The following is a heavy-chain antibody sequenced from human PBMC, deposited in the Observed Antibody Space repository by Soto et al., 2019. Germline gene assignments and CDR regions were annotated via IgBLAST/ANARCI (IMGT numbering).Heavy chain of an antibody. D-gene: IGHD5-18*01. Sequence: PWETLSLTFAVYGGSFSGYYWSWIRQPPGKGLEWIGEINHSGSSNYNPSVKSRSAISVDTSKNQFSLKLSSVTAADTAVYYCARVGRRIQLWLQVGYLDYWRQGTLVTVSS. V-gene: IGHV4-34*01. CDR1: GGSFSGYY. J-gene: IGHJ4*02. CDR2: INHSGSS. CDR3: ARVGRRIQLWLQVGYLDY.